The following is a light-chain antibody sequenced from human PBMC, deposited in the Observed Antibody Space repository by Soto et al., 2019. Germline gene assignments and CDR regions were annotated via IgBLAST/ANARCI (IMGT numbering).Light chain of an antibody. CDR1: QDISNY. V-gene: IGKV1-33*01. Sequence: DIQMTQSPSSLSASVGDRVTITCQASQDISNYLNWYQQKPGKAPKLLIYDASNLETGVPSRFSGSGYGTDFTFTISSLQPEDIAKYYCQQYDNLPFTFGGGTKVEIK. CDR2: DAS. CDR3: QQYDNLPFT. J-gene: IGKJ4*01.